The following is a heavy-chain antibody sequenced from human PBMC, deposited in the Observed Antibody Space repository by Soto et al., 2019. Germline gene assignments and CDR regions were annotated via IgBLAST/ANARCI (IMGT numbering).Heavy chain of an antibody. Sequence: PGGSLRLCCAASGFTFSSYSMNGVRQAPGKGLEWVSYISSSSSTIYYADSVKGRFTISRDNAKNSLYLQMNSLRAEDTAVYYCARDYVGAYCSSTSCYSDYYYGMDVWGQGTTVTVSS. CDR3: ARDYVGAYCSSTSCYSDYYYGMDV. D-gene: IGHD2-2*01. J-gene: IGHJ6*02. CDR1: GFTFSSYS. CDR2: ISSSSSTI. V-gene: IGHV3-48*01.